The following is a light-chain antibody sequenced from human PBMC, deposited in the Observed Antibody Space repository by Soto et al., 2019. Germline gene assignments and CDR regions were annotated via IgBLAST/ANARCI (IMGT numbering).Light chain of an antibody. CDR3: QSFDSSLSGVV. J-gene: IGLJ2*01. CDR2: SNN. Sequence: QSVLTPPPSVSGAPGQRVTISCTGSSSNIGAGYDVHWYQQLPGTAPKLLIYSNNNRPSGVPDRFSGAKSGTSASLAITGLQAEDEADYYGQSFDSSLSGVVFGGGTKLTVL. V-gene: IGLV1-40*01. CDR1: SSNIGAGYD.